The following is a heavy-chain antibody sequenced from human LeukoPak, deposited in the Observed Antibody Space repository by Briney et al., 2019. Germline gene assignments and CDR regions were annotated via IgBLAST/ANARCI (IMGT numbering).Heavy chain of an antibody. CDR2: ISYDGSNK. CDR3: AKVDTAMGLDY. CDR1: GFTFSSYG. V-gene: IGHV3-30*18. D-gene: IGHD5-18*01. Sequence: GSLRLSCAASGFTFSSYGMHWVRQAPGKGLEWVAVISYDGSNKYYADSVKGRFTIPRDNSKNTLYLQMNSLRAEDTAVYYCAKVDTAMGLDYWGQGTLVTVSS. J-gene: IGHJ4*02.